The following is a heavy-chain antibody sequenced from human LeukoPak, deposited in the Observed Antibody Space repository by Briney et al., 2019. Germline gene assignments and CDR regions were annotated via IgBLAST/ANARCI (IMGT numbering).Heavy chain of an antibody. V-gene: IGHV4-59*01. Sequence: KSSETLSLTCTVSGGSISSYYWSWIRQPPGKGLEWIGYIYYSGSTNYNPSLKSRVTISVDTSKNQFSLKLSSVTAADTAVYYRARELSWRFDYWGQGTLVTVSS. D-gene: IGHD6-13*01. J-gene: IGHJ4*02. CDR3: ARELSWRFDY. CDR1: GGSISSYY. CDR2: IYYSGST.